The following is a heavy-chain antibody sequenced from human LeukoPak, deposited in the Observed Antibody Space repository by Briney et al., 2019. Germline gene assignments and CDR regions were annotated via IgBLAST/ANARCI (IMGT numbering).Heavy chain of an antibody. J-gene: IGHJ4*02. CDR1: EFSVGSNY. CDR3: ARDGYSGSDAL. CDR2: IYHSGST. V-gene: IGHV4-59*02. D-gene: IGHD5-12*01. Sequence: GSLRLSCAASEFSVGSNYMTWVRQPPGKGLEWIGYIYHSGSTKYNPSLKSRVTISVDTSQNQFSLKLSSVTAADTAVYYCARDGYSGSDALWGQGTLVTVSS.